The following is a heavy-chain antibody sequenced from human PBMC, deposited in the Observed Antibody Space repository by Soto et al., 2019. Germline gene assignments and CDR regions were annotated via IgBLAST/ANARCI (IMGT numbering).Heavy chain of an antibody. V-gene: IGHV3-48*02. D-gene: IGHD6-6*01. CDR3: ARDTKYSSSSIINWFDP. CDR1: GFTFSSYS. Sequence: VGSLRLSCAASGFTFSSYSMNWVRQAPGKGLEWVSYISSSSSTIYYADSVKGRFTISRDNAKNSLYLQMNSLRDEDTAVYYCARDTKYSSSSIINWFDPWGQGTLVTVSS. J-gene: IGHJ5*02. CDR2: ISSSSSTI.